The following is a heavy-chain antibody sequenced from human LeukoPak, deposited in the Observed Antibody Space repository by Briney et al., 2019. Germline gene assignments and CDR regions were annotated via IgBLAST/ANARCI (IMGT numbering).Heavy chain of an antibody. CDR3: ARVRYSDSSVLTRKRSYYFDY. J-gene: IGHJ4*02. CDR1: GGSISSYY. CDR2: ISTSGST. D-gene: IGHD3-22*01. Sequence: PSETLSLTCTVSGGSISSYYWSWIRQPAGKGLESIGHISTSGSTNYNPSFKSRVTMTVDTSKNQFSLKLSSVTAADTAVYYCARVRYSDSSVLTRKRSYYFDYWGQGTLVTVSS. V-gene: IGHV4-4*07.